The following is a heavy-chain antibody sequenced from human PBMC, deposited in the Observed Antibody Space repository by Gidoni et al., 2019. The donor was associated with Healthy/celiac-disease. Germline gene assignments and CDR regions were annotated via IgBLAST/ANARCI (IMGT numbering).Heavy chain of an antibody. Sequence: QVQLVESGGGVVQPGRSLRLSCAASGFTFSSYGMHWVRQAPGKGLEWVAVISYDGSNKYYADSVKGRFTISRDNSKNTLYLQMNSLRAEDTAVYYCAKDLYDYIWGSYRPPLVDYWGQGTLVTVSS. CDR2: ISYDGSNK. CDR1: GFTFSSYG. CDR3: AKDLYDYIWGSYRPPLVDY. D-gene: IGHD3-16*02. J-gene: IGHJ4*02. V-gene: IGHV3-30*18.